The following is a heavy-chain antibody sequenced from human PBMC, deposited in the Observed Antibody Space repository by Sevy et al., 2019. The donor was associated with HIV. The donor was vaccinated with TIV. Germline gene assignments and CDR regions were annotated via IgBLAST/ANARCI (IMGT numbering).Heavy chain of an antibody. CDR1: GFTFSDYG. Sequence: GGSLRLSCAASGFTFSDYGMHWVRQAPGKGLEWVALIWYDGNNTSYADSVKGRFTISRDNSKNTLYLQMNSLRAEDTAVYYCASCPYYYDSSGYFDQWVQGTLVTVSS. CDR3: ASCPYYYDSSGYFDQ. CDR2: IWYDGNNT. J-gene: IGHJ4*02. V-gene: IGHV3-33*08. D-gene: IGHD3-22*01.